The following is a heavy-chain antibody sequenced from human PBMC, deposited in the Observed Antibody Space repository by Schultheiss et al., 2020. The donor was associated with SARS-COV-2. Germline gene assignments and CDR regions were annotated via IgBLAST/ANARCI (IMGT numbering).Heavy chain of an antibody. CDR2: IYYSGST. D-gene: IGHD2-15*01. CDR1: GASISGYY. CDR3: ARREYTGDIFDY. J-gene: IGHJ4*02. Sequence: SETLSLTCTVSGASISGYYWNWVRQPPGKGLEWIGYIYYSGSTYYNPSLKSRVTISVDTSKNQFSLGLSSVTAADTAVYYCARREYTGDIFDYWGQGTLVTVSS. V-gene: IGHV4-59*06.